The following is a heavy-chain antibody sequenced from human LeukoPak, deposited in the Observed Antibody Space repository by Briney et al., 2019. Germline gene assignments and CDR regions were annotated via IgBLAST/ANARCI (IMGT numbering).Heavy chain of an antibody. V-gene: IGHV3-7*01. D-gene: IGHD4-17*01. CDR3: ARDRLYGPPDY. J-gene: IGHJ4*02. CDR2: IKQDRSEK. CDR1: GFIFSSYW. Sequence: PGGSLRLSCAASGFIFSSYWMSWVRQAPGKGLEWVANIKQDRSEKYYVDSVKGRFTISRDNAKHSLYLQMNSLRAEDTAVYYCARDRLYGPPDYWGQGTLVTVSS.